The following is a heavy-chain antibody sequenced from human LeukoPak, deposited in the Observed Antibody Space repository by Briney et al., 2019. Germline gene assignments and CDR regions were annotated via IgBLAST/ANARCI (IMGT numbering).Heavy chain of an antibody. J-gene: IGHJ4*02. Sequence: PGGSLRLSCAASGFTVSSNYMSWVRQAPGKGLEWVSVIYSGGSTYYADSVKGRFTISRDNAKNSLYLQMNSLRADDTAVYFCARSRGYRATTDLDYWGQGTLVTVAS. CDR2: IYSGGST. CDR1: GFTVSSNY. V-gene: IGHV3-53*01. D-gene: IGHD5-24*01. CDR3: ARSRGYRATTDLDY.